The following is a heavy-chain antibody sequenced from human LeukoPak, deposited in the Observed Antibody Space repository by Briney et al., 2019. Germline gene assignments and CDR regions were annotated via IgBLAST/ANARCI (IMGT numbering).Heavy chain of an antibody. J-gene: IGHJ3*02. Sequence: PGGSLRLSCAASGLTFSTYGMNWVRQAPGKELEWVSAITGSGGNTYYADSVKGRFTVSRDNSKNTLFLQMKSLRADDTAVYYCAKVRSPTVVTQLNAFDIWGQGTMVTVSS. CDR1: GLTFSTYG. D-gene: IGHD4-23*01. V-gene: IGHV3-23*01. CDR3: AKVRSPTVVTQLNAFDI. CDR2: ITGSGGNT.